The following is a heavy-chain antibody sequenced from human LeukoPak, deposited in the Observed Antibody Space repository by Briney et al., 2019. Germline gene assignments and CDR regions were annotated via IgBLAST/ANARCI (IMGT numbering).Heavy chain of an antibody. D-gene: IGHD3-10*01. CDR3: TRDTFGARHS. CDR2: INEDGSST. V-gene: IGHV3-74*01. CDR1: GYPFSTYW. Sequence: PGGSLRLSCVASGYPFSTYWMHWVRQAPGKGLVGVSRINEDGSSTSYAESVRGRFTISRDNAKNPLYLQMNSLRAEDAAVYYCTRDTFGARHSWGQGTLVTVSS. J-gene: IGHJ4*02.